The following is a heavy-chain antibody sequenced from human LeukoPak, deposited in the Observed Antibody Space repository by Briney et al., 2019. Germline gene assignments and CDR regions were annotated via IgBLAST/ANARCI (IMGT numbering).Heavy chain of an antibody. CDR3: VRAWVVGGFDY. J-gene: IGHJ4*02. Sequence: SQTLSLTCTVSGGSISSGGYFWSWIRQHPGKGLEWIGYIYYSGSTYYNPSLKSRVTISVDTSKNQFSLKLSSVTAADTAVYYCVRAWVVGGFDYWGQGTLVTVSS. CDR1: GGSISSGGYF. V-gene: IGHV4-31*03. D-gene: IGHD2-15*01. CDR2: IYYSGST.